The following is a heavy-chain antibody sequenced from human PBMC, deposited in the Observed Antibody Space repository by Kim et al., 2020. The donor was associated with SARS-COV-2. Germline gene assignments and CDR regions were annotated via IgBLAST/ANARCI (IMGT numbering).Heavy chain of an antibody. CDR3: AKQIDGMSSTVDS. Sequence: YADCDKGRFTISRDNSKNTLYLQMNGLRVEDTAVYYCAKQIDGMSSTVDSWGQGSLVTVSS. J-gene: IGHJ4*02. D-gene: IGHD3-10*01. V-gene: IGHV3-23*01.